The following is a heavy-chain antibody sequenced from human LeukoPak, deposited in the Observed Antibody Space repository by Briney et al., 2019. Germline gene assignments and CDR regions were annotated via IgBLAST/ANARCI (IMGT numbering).Heavy chain of an antibody. CDR3: ARDLSTVTLNWFDP. J-gene: IGHJ5*02. CDR1: GFTVSSNY. V-gene: IGHV3-53*01. D-gene: IGHD4-17*01. CDR2: IYSGGST. Sequence: GGSLRLSCAASGFTVSSNYMSWVRQAPGKGLEWVSVIYSGGSTYYADSVKGRFTISRDNAKNSLYLQMNSLRAEDTAVYYCARDLSTVTLNWFDPWGQGTLVTVSS.